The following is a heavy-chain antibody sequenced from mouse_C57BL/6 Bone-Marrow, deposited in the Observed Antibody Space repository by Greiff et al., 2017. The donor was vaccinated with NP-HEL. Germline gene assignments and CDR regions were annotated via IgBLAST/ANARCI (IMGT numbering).Heavy chain of an antibody. Sequence: EVQVVESGGGLVKPGGSLKLSCAASGFTFSSYTMSWVRQTPEKRLEWVATISGGGGNTYYPDRVKGRFTLSRDHAKNPLYLQMSRLRSEDTALYYCARRGYYYFDYWGQGTTLTVSS. CDR1: GFTFSSYT. D-gene: IGHD3-1*01. CDR2: ISGGGGNT. CDR3: ARRGYYYFDY. J-gene: IGHJ2*01. V-gene: IGHV5-9*01.